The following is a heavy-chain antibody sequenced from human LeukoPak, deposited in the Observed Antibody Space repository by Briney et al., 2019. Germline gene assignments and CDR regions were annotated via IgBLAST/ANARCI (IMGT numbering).Heavy chain of an antibody. CDR1: GFTFNTFW. D-gene: IGHD3-10*01. CDR2: INSDESRT. CDR3: ARSLRVRGVPDYMDV. Sequence: PGGSLRLSCAASGFTFNTFWMHWVRQVPGKGLVWVSRINSDESRTNYADSVKGRFTISRDNSKNTVFLQMNSLRAEDTAVYYCARSLRVRGVPDYMDVWGRGTTVTISS. J-gene: IGHJ6*03. V-gene: IGHV3-74*01.